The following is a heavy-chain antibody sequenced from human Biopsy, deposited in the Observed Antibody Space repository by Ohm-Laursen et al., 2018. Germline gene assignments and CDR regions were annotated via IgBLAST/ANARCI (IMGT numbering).Heavy chain of an antibody. Sequence: SLRLSCAATGSTFSSYFMSWVRQAPGKGLERVSDISVSGGSTRYADSVKGRFTISRDNSKNTLYLQMNSLRAEDTAVYYCANRHTTYWYFDLWGRGTLVTVSS. CDR3: ANRHTTYWYFDL. D-gene: IGHD1-1*01. V-gene: IGHV3-23*01. CDR2: ISVSGGST. J-gene: IGHJ2*01. CDR1: GSTFSSYF.